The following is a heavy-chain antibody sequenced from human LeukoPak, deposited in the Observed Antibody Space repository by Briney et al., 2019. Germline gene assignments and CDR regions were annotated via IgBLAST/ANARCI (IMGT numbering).Heavy chain of an antibody. CDR2: ISYDGSNT. J-gene: IGHJ4*02. Sequence: GGSLRLSCVASGFPFSTYGMHWVRQAPGKGLEWVTVISYDGSNTYYADSVKGRFTISRDISKHMVYLQRNRVRSEGTAVYFCAGGGSGWSIAQWGQGTLVTVSS. V-gene: IGHV3-30*03. CDR3: AGGGSGWSIAQ. CDR1: GFPFSTYG. D-gene: IGHD6-19*01.